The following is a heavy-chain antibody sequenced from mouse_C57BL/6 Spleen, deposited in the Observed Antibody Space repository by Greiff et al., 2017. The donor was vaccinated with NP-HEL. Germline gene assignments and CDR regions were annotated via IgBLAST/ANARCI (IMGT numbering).Heavy chain of an antibody. V-gene: IGHV1-82*01. D-gene: IGHD6-1*01. J-gene: IGHJ3*01. CDR2: IYPGDGDT. CDR1: GYAFSSSW. Sequence: VQLQQSGPELVKPGASVKISCKASGYAFSSSWMNWVKQRPGKGLEWIGRIYPGDGDTNYNGKFKGKATLTADKSSSTAYMPLSSLTSEDSAVFFCATSGPWFAYWGQGTLVTVSA. CDR3: ATSGPWFAY.